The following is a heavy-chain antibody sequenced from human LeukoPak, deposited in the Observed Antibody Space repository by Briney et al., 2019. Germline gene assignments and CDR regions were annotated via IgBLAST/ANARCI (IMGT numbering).Heavy chain of an antibody. Sequence: SVKVSCKASGGTFISYAISWVRQAPGQGLEWMGRIIPIFGTANYAQKFQGRVTITTDESTSTAYMELSSLRSEDTAVYYCASPKTLELLSGSSQFDYWGQGTLVTVSS. V-gene: IGHV1-69*05. D-gene: IGHD1-26*01. CDR2: IIPIFGTA. J-gene: IGHJ4*02. CDR1: GGTFISYA. CDR3: ASPKTLELLSGSSQFDY.